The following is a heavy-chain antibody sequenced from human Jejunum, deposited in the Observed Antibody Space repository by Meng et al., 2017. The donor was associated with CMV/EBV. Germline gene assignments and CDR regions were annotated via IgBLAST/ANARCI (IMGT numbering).Heavy chain of an antibody. J-gene: IGHJ6*02. CDR2: ISSDGTYT. Sequence: CAASGFTFSSSSIHWVRQGPNKGLQWLAVISSDGTYTYYADSVKGRFTISRDNAKNSLYLQMNTLRPDDTAVYYCARARGSGRGVWGQGTTVTVSS. CDR3: ARARGSGRGV. D-gene: IGHD3-10*01. CDR1: GFTFSSSS. V-gene: IGHV3-30*04.